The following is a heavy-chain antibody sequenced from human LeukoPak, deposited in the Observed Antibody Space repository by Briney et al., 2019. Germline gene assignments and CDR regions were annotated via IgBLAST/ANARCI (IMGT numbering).Heavy chain of an antibody. J-gene: IGHJ5*02. CDR1: GFTLSYYW. Sequence: GGSLRLSCAASGFTLSYYWMHWVRQGPGKGLVWVSTINGDGSSTNYADSVKGRFTISRDNAKNTLYLEMNSLRVEDTAVYYCARDPRNKGFDPWGQGTLVTVSS. D-gene: IGHD1/OR15-1a*01. CDR2: INGDGSST. V-gene: IGHV3-74*01. CDR3: ARDPRNKGFDP.